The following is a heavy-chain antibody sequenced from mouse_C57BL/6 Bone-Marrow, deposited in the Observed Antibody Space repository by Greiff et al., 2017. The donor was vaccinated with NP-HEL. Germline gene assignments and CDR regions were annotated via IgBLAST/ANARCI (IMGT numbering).Heavy chain of an antibody. J-gene: IGHJ1*03. Sequence: QVQLQQSGAELVRPGTSVKMSCKASGYTFTNYWIGWAKQRPGHGLEWIGDIYPGGGYTNYNAKFKGKATLTADKSSSTAYMQFSSLTSEDSAIYYCAREEWLHWYYDVWGTGTTVTVSS. D-gene: IGHD2-2*01. CDR2: IYPGGGYT. CDR3: AREEWLHWYYDV. V-gene: IGHV1-63*01. CDR1: GYTFTNYW.